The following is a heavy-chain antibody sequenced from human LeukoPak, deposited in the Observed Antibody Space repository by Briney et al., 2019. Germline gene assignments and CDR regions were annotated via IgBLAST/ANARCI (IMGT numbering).Heavy chain of an antibody. J-gene: IGHJ6*02. CDR2: IYSGGST. D-gene: IGHD3-9*01. CDR3: ARVRYYDILTGYLGGYGMDV. V-gene: IGHV3-66*01. Sequence: GGSLRLSCAASGFTVSSNYMSWVRQAQGKGLEWVSVIYSGGSTYYADSVKGRFTISRDNSKNTLYLQMNSLRAEDTAVHYCARVRYYDILTGYLGGYGMDVWGQGTTVTVSS. CDR1: GFTVSSNY.